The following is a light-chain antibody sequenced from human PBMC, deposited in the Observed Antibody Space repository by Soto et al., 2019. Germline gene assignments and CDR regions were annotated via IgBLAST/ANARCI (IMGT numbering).Light chain of an antibody. J-gene: IGLJ2*01. CDR1: SSDVGGYNY. CDR2: DVS. CDR3: SSFTSSSVV. Sequence: QSALTQPASVSGSPGQSITISCTGTSSDVGGYNYVSWYQQHPGKAPKLMIYDVSNRPSGVSNRFSGYKSGNTASLTISGLQAEDEAYYYCSSFTSSSVVFGGGTKLTVL. V-gene: IGLV2-14*01.